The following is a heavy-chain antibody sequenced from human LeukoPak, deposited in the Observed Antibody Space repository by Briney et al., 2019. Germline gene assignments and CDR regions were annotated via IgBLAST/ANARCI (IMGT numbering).Heavy chain of an antibody. D-gene: IGHD3-3*01. Sequence: GGSLRLSCAASGFTFSSYSMNWVRQAPGKGLEWVSYISSSSSTIYYADSVKGRFTISRDNAKNSLYLQMSSLRAEDTAVYYCARADYDFWSGYASSYFDYWGQGTLVTVSS. CDR1: GFTFSSYS. CDR2: ISSSSSTI. J-gene: IGHJ4*02. CDR3: ARADYDFWSGYASSYFDY. V-gene: IGHV3-48*01.